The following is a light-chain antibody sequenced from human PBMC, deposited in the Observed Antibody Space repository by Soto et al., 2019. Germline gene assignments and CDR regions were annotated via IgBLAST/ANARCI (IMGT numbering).Light chain of an antibody. CDR1: QSISSW. J-gene: IGKJ1*01. Sequence: DIQTTQSPSALSASVGDRVTITCRASQSISSWLAWYQQKPGKAPNLLIYDASNLESGVPSRFSGSGSGADFTLTISSLQPDDSAAYYCQQYNTYPWTFGQGTKVEIK. CDR2: DAS. V-gene: IGKV1-5*01. CDR3: QQYNTYPWT.